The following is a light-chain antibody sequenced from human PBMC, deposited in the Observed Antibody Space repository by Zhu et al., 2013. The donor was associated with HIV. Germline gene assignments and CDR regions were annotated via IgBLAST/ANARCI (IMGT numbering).Light chain of an antibody. CDR1: QSIGSN. V-gene: IGKV3-15*01. CDR2: GAF. J-gene: IGKJ4*01. Sequence: EIVMTQSPATLSVSPGERVTLSCRASQSIGSNLAWYQQKPGQSPRLLIYGAFTRATGLPARFSGSGSRTDFTLTISSLQSEDFAIYYCQQYDKLPLTFGAGTKVEIK. CDR3: QQYDKLPLT.